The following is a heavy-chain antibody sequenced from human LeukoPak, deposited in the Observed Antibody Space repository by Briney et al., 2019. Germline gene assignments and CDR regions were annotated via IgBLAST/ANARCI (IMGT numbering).Heavy chain of an antibody. D-gene: IGHD2-15*01. V-gene: IGHV1-46*01. J-gene: IGHJ4*02. CDR1: GYTFTSYY. CDR2: INPSGGST. Sequence: ASVKVSCKASGYTFTSYYMHWVRQAPGQGLEWMGIINPSGGSTSYAQKFQGRVTMTRDTSTSTVYMGLSSLRSEDTAVYYCARTDPGYCSGGSCYPPDYSGQGTLVTVSS. CDR3: ARTDPGYCSGGSCYPPDY.